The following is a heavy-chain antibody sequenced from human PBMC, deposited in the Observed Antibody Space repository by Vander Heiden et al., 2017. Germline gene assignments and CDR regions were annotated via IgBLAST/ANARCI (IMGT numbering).Heavy chain of an antibody. CDR3: FAGYNDIDY. CDR1: GFIFDNYY. V-gene: IGHV3-11*01. J-gene: IGHJ4*02. CDR2: INRDSTTI. Sequence: QVPLVESGGGLIKTGGSLRLSCAATGFIFDNYYMSWIRLAPGKGLEWVSYINRDSTTIYYTDSVQGRFTISRDNAKNSLYLQMNNLGVEDTAVYYCFAGYNDIDYWGQGTLVTVSS. D-gene: IGHD5-12*01.